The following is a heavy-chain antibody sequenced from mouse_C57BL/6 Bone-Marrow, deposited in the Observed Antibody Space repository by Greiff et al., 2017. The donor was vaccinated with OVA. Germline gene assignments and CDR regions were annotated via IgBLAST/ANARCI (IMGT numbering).Heavy chain of an antibody. CDR1: GYAFSSSW. CDR3: ARPYYGSSYGY. Sequence: QVQLQQSGPELVKPGASVKISCKASGYAFSSSWMNWVKQRPGKGLEWIGRIYPGDGDTNYNGKFKGKATLTADKSSSTAYMQRSSLTSEDSAVYSCARPYYGSSYGYWGQGTTLTVSS. CDR2: IYPGDGDT. V-gene: IGHV1-82*01. D-gene: IGHD1-1*01. J-gene: IGHJ2*01.